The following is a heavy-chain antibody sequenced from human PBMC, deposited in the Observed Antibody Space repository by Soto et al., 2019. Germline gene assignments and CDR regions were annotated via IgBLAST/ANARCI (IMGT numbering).Heavy chain of an antibody. J-gene: IGHJ4*02. CDR3: TRAAADNEAFLAPYFDY. CDR1: GFTFGDYA. D-gene: IGHD6-13*01. Sequence: QSGGSLRLSCTASGFTFGDYAMSWVRQAPGKGLEWVGFIRSKAYGGTTEYAASVKGRFTISRDDSKSIAYLQMNSLKTEDTAVYYCTRAAADNEAFLAPYFDYWGQGTLVTVSS. V-gene: IGHV3-49*04. CDR2: IRSKAYGGTT.